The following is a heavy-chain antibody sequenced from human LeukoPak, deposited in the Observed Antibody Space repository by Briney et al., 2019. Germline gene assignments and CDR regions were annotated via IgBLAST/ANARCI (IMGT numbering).Heavy chain of an antibody. CDR2: ISSSSSII. Sequence: GGSLRLSCAAPGFTFSSYSMNWVRQAPGKGLEWVSYISSSSSIIYYADSVKGRFTISRDNAKNSLYLQMNSLRAEDTAVYYCARDRGGNSGGKNDLDIWGQGTVVTVSS. CDR3: ARDRGGNSGGKNDLDI. D-gene: IGHD4-23*01. J-gene: IGHJ3*02. CDR1: GFTFSSYS. V-gene: IGHV3-48*01.